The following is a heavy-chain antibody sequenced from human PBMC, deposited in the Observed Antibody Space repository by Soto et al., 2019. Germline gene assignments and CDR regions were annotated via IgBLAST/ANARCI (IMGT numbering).Heavy chain of an antibody. CDR1: GGTFSSYA. V-gene: IGHV1-69*06. Sequence: QVQLVQSGAEVKKPGSSVKVSCKASGGTFSSYAISWVRQAPGQGLEWMGGIIPIFGTANYAQNFQGRVTITADKSTSTAYMELSSLRSEDTAVYYCARDGRYCSSTSCYYYYGMDVWGQGTTVTVSS. D-gene: IGHD2-2*01. J-gene: IGHJ6*02. CDR3: ARDGRYCSSTSCYYYYGMDV. CDR2: IIPIFGTA.